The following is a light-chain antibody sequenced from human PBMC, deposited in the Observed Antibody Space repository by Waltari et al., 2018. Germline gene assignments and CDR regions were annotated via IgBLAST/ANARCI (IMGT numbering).Light chain of an antibody. CDR3: QQLKI. J-gene: IGKJ3*01. Sequence: DIQLTQSPSFLSSSVGDSVPITCRASQGISSYLAWYQQKPGKAPKLLIYAASTLQSGVPSRFSGSGSGTEFTLTISSLQPEDFATYYCQQLKIFGPGTKVDIE. CDR1: QGISSY. V-gene: IGKV1-9*01. CDR2: AAS.